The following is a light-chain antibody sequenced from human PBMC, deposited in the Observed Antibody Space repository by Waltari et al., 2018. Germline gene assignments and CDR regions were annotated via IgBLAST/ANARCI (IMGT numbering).Light chain of an antibody. J-gene: IGKJ1*01. V-gene: IGKV3-20*01. CDR2: DAS. CDR3: QHYVSLPVT. CDR1: QSVGWY. Sequence: EIVLTQSPGTLSLSPGERATLTCRASQSVGWYLAWYQQKPGQAPRLLIYDASSRATGIPDRFSGGGSGTDFSLTISRLEPEDFAAYHCQHYVSLPVTFGQGTKVEIK.